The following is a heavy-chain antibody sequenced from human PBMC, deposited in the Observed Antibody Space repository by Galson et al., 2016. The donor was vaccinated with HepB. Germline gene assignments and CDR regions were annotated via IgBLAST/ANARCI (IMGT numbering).Heavy chain of an antibody. CDR2: INENRSEE. D-gene: IGHD4-17*01. J-gene: IGHJ4*02. CDR3: AKKWSYGDYSYFDY. V-gene: IGHV3-7*01. CDR1: GFTFSSYW. Sequence: SLRLSCAASGFTFSSYWMSWVRQAPGKGLEWVANINENRSEEYYVDSVKGRFTISRDNAKNSLYLQMNRLRAEDTAVYYCAKKWSYGDYSYFDYWGQGTLVTVAS.